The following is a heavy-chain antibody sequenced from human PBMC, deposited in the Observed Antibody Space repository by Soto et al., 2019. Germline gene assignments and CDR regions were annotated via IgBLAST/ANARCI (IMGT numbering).Heavy chain of an antibody. V-gene: IGHV3-23*01. CDR3: AKDPHLSITGTLVSYFDY. CDR1: GFTFSSYA. J-gene: IGHJ4*02. Sequence: GGSLRLSCAASGFTFSSYAMSWVRQAPGKGLEWVSAISGSGGSTYYADSVKGRFTISRDNSKNTLYLQMNSLRAEDTAVYYCAKDPHLSITGTLVSYFDYWGQGTLVTVSS. CDR2: ISGSGGST. D-gene: IGHD1-7*01.